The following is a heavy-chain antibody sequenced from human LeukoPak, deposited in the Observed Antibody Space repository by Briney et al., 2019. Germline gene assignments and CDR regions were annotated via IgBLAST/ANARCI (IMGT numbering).Heavy chain of an antibody. J-gene: IGHJ4*02. V-gene: IGHV4-59*08. CDR3: ARHAPLKGSLDY. CDR2: IYYSGST. D-gene: IGHD1-26*01. Sequence: PSETLSLTCTVSGGSISSDYWSWIRQPPGKGLEWIGYIYYSGSTNYNPSLKSRVTISVDTSKNQFSLKLSSVTAADTAVYYCARHAPLKGSLDYWGQGTLVTVSS. CDR1: GGSISSDY.